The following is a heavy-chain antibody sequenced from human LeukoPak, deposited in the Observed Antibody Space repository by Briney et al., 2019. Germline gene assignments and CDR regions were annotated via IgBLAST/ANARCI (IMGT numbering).Heavy chain of an antibody. V-gene: IGHV4-34*01. J-gene: IGHJ4*02. D-gene: IGHD6-19*01. Sequence: SETLSLTCAVYGESFSGYYWSWIRQPPGKGLEWIGEINHSGSTNYNPSLKSRVTISVDTSKNQFSLKLSSVTAADTAVYYCARGHSSGWRSYYFDYWGQGTLVTVSS. CDR1: GESFSGYY. CDR3: ARGHSSGWRSYYFDY. CDR2: INHSGST.